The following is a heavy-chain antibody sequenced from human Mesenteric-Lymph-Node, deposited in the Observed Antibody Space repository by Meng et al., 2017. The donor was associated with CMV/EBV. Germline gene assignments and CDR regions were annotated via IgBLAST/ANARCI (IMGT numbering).Heavy chain of an antibody. V-gene: IGHV3-48*03. CDR2: IDTSNYPL. J-gene: IGHJ4*02. Sequence: GGSLRLSCAASGFTFSSYEMNWVRQAPGKRLEWVSYIDTSNYPLYYADSVKGRFTISRDSSTNSLHLQMNSLRAEDSAVYFCARGGALEYWGQGTVVTVSS. CDR1: GFTFSSYE. CDR3: ARGGALEY. D-gene: IGHD3-16*01.